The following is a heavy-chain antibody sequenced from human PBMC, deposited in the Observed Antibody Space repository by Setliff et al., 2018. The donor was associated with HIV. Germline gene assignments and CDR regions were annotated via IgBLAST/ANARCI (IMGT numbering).Heavy chain of an antibody. J-gene: IGHJ3*02. CDR2: INPNSGGT. CDR1: GYTFTGYY. CDR3: AREWVSSSQSSCAFDI. V-gene: IGHV1-2*02. Sequence: ASVKVSCKASGYTFTGYYMHWVRQAPGQGLEWMGWINPNSGGTNYAQKFQGRVTMTRDTSISTAYMGLSRLRSDDTAVYYCAREWVSSSQSSCAFDIWGQGTMVTVSS. D-gene: IGHD6-6*01.